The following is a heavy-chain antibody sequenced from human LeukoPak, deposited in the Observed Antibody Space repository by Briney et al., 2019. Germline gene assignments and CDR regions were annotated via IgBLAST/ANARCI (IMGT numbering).Heavy chain of an antibody. CDR3: AKDRGQQQQTSDWFDP. CDR2: ISGSGGST. V-gene: IGHV3-23*01. D-gene: IGHD6-13*01. J-gene: IGHJ5*02. CDR1: GFTFSSYA. Sequence: GGSLRLSCAASGFTFSSYAVSWVRQAPGKGLEWVSAISGSGGSTYYADSVKGRLTISRDNSKNTLYLQMNSLRAEDTAVYYCAKDRGQQQQTSDWFDPWGQGTLVTVSS.